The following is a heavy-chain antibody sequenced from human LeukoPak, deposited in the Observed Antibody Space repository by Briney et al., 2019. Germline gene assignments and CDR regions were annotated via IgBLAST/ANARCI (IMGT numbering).Heavy chain of an antibody. D-gene: IGHD1-26*01. CDR2: IYHSGSA. CDR3: ARQFLVGSTFHAFDL. Sequence: KPSETLSLTCTVSGYSIRSGYYWGWIRQPPGKGLKWIATIYHSGSAYYNPSLESRVTMSVDTSKKQFSLKLTSVTAADMAVYFCARQFLVGSTFHAFDLWGQGTRVTVSS. V-gene: IGHV4-38-2*02. CDR1: GYSIRSGYY. J-gene: IGHJ3*01.